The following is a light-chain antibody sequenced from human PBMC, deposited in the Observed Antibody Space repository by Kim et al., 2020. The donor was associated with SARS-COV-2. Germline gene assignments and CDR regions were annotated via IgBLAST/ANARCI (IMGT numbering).Light chain of an antibody. J-gene: IGLJ2*01. CDR2: DDS. CDR1: NIGSKS. V-gene: IGLV3-21*03. CDR3: QVWDSSSDHPGV. Sequence: PGKTARITCGGNNIGSKSVHWYQQKPGQAPVLVVDDDSDRPSGIPERFSGSNSGNTATLTISRVEAGDEADYYCQVWDSSSDHPGVFGGGTQLTVL.